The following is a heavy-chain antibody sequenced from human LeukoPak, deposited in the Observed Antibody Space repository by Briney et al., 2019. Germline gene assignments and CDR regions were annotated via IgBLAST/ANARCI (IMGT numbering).Heavy chain of an antibody. CDR1: GFAFSSYS. V-gene: IGHV3-48*01. CDR2: IGTSSTTI. Sequence: GGSLRLSCAASGFAFSSYSMNWVRQPPGKGLEWVSNIGTSSTTIYYADSVKGRFTISRDNAKNSLYLQMNSLRADDTAVYYCARFAAGGSYYYYMDVWGKGTTVTVSS. CDR3: ARFAAGGSYYYYMDV. D-gene: IGHD6-25*01. J-gene: IGHJ6*03.